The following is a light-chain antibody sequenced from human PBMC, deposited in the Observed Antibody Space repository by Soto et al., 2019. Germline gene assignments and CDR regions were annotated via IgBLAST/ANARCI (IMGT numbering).Light chain of an antibody. CDR2: GNS. Sequence: QSVLTQPPSVSGAPGQRVTISCTESSSNIGAGYDVHWYQPLPGTAPKLLIYGNSNRPSGVPDRFSGSKSGTSASLAITGLQAEDEADYYCQSYDSSLSGWVFGGGTQLTVL. CDR1: SSNIGAGYD. J-gene: IGLJ3*02. V-gene: IGLV1-40*01. CDR3: QSYDSSLSGWV.